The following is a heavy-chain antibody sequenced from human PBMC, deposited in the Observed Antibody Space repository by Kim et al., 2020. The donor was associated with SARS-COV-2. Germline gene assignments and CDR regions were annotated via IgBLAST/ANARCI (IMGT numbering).Heavy chain of an antibody. CDR2: XXYXXXT. D-gene: IGHD6-19*01. CDR3: ARXRAVAXHPDXFDI. CDR1: GGSISSYY. Sequence: SETLSLXCTVSGGSISSYYWNWIRQPXGKGXXXIGXXXYXXXTNYNPSLKSRVTIXVDTSXNQFXXKLNXVTAAXTAVXXCARXRAVAXHPDXFDIWXQGT. J-gene: IGHJ3*02. V-gene: IGHV4-59*01.